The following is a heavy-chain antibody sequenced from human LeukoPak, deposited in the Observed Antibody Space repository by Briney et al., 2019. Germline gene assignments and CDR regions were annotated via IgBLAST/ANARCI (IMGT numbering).Heavy chain of an antibody. CDR3: ARIPHPTYYFDY. CDR2: VSGNGATT. D-gene: IGHD4-11*01. CDR1: GFTLSSYA. Sequence: GGSLRVSCAASGFTLSSYAMSWVRLAPGKGLEWVSTVSGNGATTYYADSVKGRFTISRDNPKNTLDLQMSSLRAEDTAIYVCARIPHPTYYFDYWGRGTLVTVSS. J-gene: IGHJ4*02. V-gene: IGHV3-23*01.